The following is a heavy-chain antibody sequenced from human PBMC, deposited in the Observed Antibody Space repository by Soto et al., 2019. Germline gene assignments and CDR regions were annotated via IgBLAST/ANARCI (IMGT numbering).Heavy chain of an antibody. J-gene: IGHJ4*02. CDR2: IYSGGST. V-gene: IGHV3-53*04. Sequence: CCLRLSCGASWFKGSWNYMSCVRLAPEKGLEWVSVIYSGGSTYYADSVKGRFTISRHNSKNTLYLQMNSLSVEDRAGSYGARAVWFGELFRWGQGTLVTVFS. CDR3: ARAVWFGELFR. D-gene: IGHD3-10*01. CDR1: WFKGSWNY.